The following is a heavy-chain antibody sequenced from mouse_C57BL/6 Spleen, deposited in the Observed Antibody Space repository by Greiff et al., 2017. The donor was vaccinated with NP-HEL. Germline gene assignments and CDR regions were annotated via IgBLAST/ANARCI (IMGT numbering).Heavy chain of an antibody. D-gene: IGHD1-1*01. CDR1: GYAFSSSW. CDR3: ARWDYGSSPSFGY. V-gene: IGHV1-82*01. CDR2: IYPGDGDT. Sequence: QVQLQQSGPELVKPGASVKISCKASGYAFSSSWMNWVKQRPGKGLEWIGRIYPGDGDTNYNGKFKGKATLTADKSSSTAYMQLSSLTSEDSAVYFCARWDYGSSPSFGYWGQGTTLTVSS. J-gene: IGHJ2*01.